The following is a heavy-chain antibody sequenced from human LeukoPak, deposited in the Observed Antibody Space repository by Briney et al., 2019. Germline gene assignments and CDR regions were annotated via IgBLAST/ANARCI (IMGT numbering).Heavy chain of an antibody. D-gene: IGHD1-7*01. Sequence: GASVKVSCKASGYIFYIYALIWVRQAPGQGLELMGWSNTNTGNPTYAQGFTGRFVFSLDTSVSTAYLQISSLTAEDTAVYYCARDYTLTLGTTTYFQHWGQGTLVTVSS. V-gene: IGHV7-4-1*02. J-gene: IGHJ1*01. CDR1: GYIFYIYA. CDR3: ARDYTLTLGTTTYFQH. CDR2: SNTNTGNP.